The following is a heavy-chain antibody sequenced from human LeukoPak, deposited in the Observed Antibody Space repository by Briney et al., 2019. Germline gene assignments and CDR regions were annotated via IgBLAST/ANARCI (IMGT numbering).Heavy chain of an antibody. CDR2: IGTVSFHR. CDR3: VRDANPASGELIDDNWFDP. CDR1: GFTFSNFY. J-gene: IGHJ5*02. V-gene: IGHV3-11*06. Sequence: GGSLRLSCAASGFTFSNFYMSWIRQAPGKGLEWVSSIGTVSFHRYYTDSVKGRFTISRDNAKNSLFLQMDSLRVEDTAIYYCVRDANPASGELIDDNWFDPWGQGTLVTVSS. D-gene: IGHD1-7*01.